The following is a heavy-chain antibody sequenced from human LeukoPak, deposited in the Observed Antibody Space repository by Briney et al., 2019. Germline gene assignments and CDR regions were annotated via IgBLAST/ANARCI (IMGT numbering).Heavy chain of an antibody. CDR1: GGSVSSGTYY. J-gene: IGHJ3*02. V-gene: IGHV4-61*01. D-gene: IGHD1-26*01. CDR2: ISYSGST. Sequence: SETLSLTCTVSGGSVSSGTYYWSWIRQPPGKGLEWIGYISYSGSTNYNPSLKSRVTISVDTSKNQFSLKLNSVTAADTAVYYCARDVSLVRPSPDAFDIWGQGTMVTVSS. CDR3: ARDVSLVRPSPDAFDI.